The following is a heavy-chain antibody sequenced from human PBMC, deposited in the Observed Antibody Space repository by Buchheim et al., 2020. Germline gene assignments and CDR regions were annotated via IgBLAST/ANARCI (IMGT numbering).Heavy chain of an antibody. D-gene: IGHD2-15*01. Sequence: EVQVVESGGGLVQPGGSLRLSCAASGFTVSSNYMNWVRQAPGRGLEWVSVIYNDGTTHYADSVKGRFTISRDNSKNTLYPQMNSVRAEDTAVYYCARARVVVPTTPFDYWGQGTL. CDR3: ARARVVVPTTPFDY. CDR2: IYNDGTT. V-gene: IGHV3-66*01. J-gene: IGHJ4*02. CDR1: GFTVSSNY.